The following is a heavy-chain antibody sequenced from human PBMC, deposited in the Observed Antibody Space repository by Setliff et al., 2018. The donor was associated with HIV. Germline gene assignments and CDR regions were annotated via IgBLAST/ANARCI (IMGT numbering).Heavy chain of an antibody. Sequence: VKVSCKASGYTFTTYGFNWVRQAPGQGLEWMGWISASSDNTNYAQKFQGRVTLTTDTSTNTVYMELKSLRSDDTAVYFCARGQLDRHLRSDVPFDIWGQGTMVTVSS. V-gene: IGHV1-18*01. CDR1: GYTFTTYG. J-gene: IGHJ3*02. CDR2: ISASSDNT. CDR3: ARGQLDRHLRSDVPFDI. D-gene: IGHD1-1*01.